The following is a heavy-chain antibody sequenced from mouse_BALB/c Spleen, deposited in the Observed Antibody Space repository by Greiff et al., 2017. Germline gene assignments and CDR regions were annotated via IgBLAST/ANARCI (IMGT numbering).Heavy chain of an antibody. CDR3: TRGDYRYYFDY. V-gene: IGHV1-15*01. CDR1: GYTFTDYE. D-gene: IGHD2-14*01. J-gene: IGHJ2*01. CDR2: IDPETGGT. Sequence: QVQLQQPGAELVRPGASVTLSCKASGYTFTDYEMHWVKQTPVHGLEWIGAIDPETGGTAYNQKFKGKATLTADKSSSTAYMELRSLTSDDSAVYYCTRGDYRYYFDYWGQGTTLTVSS.